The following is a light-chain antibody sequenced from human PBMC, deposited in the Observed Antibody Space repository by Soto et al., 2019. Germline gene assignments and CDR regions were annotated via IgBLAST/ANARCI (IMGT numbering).Light chain of an antibody. CDR1: QSISSY. CDR3: QQSYSTHWT. CDR2: AAS. Sequence: DIQMTQSPCSLSASVGDRVTITCRASQSISSYLNWYQQKPGKAPKLLIYAASSLQSGVPSRFSGSGSGTDFSLTISSLQAEDFATYYCQQSYSTHWTFGQGTKVEIK. V-gene: IGKV1-39*01. J-gene: IGKJ1*01.